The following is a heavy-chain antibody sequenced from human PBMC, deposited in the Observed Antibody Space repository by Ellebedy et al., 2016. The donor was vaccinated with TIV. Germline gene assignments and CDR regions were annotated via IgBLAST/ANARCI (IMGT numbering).Heavy chain of an antibody. D-gene: IGHD1-14*01. V-gene: IGHV3-13*01. J-gene: IGHJ4*02. Sequence: PGGSLRLSCAASGFTFSSYDMHRVRQVTGKGLEWVSASGTAGDTYYPGSVKGRFTISRENAKNSLYLQMNSLRAGDTAVYYCARATEGLDYWGQGTLVTVSS. CDR2: SGTAGDT. CDR1: GFTFSSYD. CDR3: ARATEGLDY.